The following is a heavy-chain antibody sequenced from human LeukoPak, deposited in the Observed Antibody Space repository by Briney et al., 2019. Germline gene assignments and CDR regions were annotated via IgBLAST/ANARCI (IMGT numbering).Heavy chain of an antibody. CDR1: GGSFSGYY. Sequence: SETLSLTCDVYGGSFSGYYWGWIRQTPGKGLEWIGNIFYSGGTYYSPSLTSRVTISLDTSRNQFSLKLNSVTAADTAVYYCARYFDWTKRGFDPWGQGTLVTVSS. CDR2: IFYSGGT. V-gene: IGHV4-34*10. CDR3: ARYFDWTKRGFDP. D-gene: IGHD3-9*01. J-gene: IGHJ5*02.